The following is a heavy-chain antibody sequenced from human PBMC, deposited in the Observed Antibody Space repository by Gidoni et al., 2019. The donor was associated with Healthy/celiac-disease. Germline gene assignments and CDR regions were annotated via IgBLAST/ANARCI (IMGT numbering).Heavy chain of an antibody. CDR2: ISAYNGNT. CDR1: GYTFTSYG. D-gene: IGHD3-22*01. J-gene: IGHJ6*02. V-gene: IGHV1-18*01. Sequence: QVQLVQSGAEVKKPGASVKVSCKASGYTFTSYGISWVRQAPGQGLEWMGWISAYNGNTNYAQKLQGRVTMTTDTSTSTAYMELRSLRSDDTAVYYCARDLPPTDSSGYYTGSYGMDVWGQGTTVTVSS. CDR3: ARDLPPTDSSGYYTGSYGMDV.